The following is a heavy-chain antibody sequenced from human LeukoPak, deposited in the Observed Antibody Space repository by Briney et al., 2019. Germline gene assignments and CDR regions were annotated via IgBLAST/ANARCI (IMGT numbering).Heavy chain of an antibody. CDR3: ARDLGTTVTTYLDY. V-gene: IGHV3-21*01. CDR1: GFTFSSYS. J-gene: IGHJ4*02. D-gene: IGHD4-17*01. Sequence: GGSLRLSCAASGFTFSSYSMNWVRQAPGKGLEWVSSISSSSSYIYYADSVKGRFTISRDNAKNSLYLQMNSLRAEDTAVYYCARDLGTTVTTYLDYWGQGTLVTVSS. CDR2: ISSSSSYI.